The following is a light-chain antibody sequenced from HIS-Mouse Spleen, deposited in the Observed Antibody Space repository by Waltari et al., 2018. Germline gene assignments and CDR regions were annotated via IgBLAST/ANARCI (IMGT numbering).Light chain of an antibody. Sequence: SYELTQPPSVSVSPGHTARLTCSGDALHKKYAYWYQQKSGQAPLLVIYEDSKRPSGIPERFSGSSSGTMATLTISGAQVEDEADYYCYSTDSSGNHRVFGGGTKLTVL. J-gene: IGLJ2*01. CDR2: EDS. V-gene: IGLV3-10*01. CDR3: YSTDSSGNHRV. CDR1: ALHKKY.